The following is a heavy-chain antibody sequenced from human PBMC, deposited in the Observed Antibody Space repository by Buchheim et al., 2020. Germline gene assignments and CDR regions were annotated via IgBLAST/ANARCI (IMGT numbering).Heavy chain of an antibody. J-gene: IGHJ4*02. D-gene: IGHD6-13*01. Sequence: QVQLRESGPGLVKPSETLSLTCTVSGGSVSGYYWSWIRQPPGKGLEWVGYAYYSGSTNYNPSLKSRVTILVDTSKNQFSLTVISVIAADTAVYYCARGDISTWLFDYWGQGTL. CDR3: ARGDISTWLFDY. CDR1: GGSVSGYY. CDR2: AYYSGST. V-gene: IGHV4-59*02.